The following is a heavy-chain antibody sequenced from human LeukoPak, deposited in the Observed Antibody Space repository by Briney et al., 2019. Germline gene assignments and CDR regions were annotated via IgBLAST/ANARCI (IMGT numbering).Heavy chain of an antibody. D-gene: IGHD6-13*01. Sequence: SETLSLTCAVSGGSISSGGYSWSWIRQPPGKGLEWIGYIYPSGSTNYNPSLKSRVTMSVDTSKNQFSLKLNSVTAADTAVYYCARTSSSSWSYGMDVWGQGTTVTVSS. CDR2: IYPSGST. CDR3: ARTSSSSWSYGMDV. CDR1: GGSISSGGYS. V-gene: IGHV4-30-2*01. J-gene: IGHJ6*02.